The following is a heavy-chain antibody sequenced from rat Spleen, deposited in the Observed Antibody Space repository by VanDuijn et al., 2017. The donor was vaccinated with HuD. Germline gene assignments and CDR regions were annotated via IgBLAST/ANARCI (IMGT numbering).Heavy chain of an antibody. J-gene: IGHJ2*01. Sequence: EVQLVESGGGLVQPGRSMKLSCAASGFTFSDYDMSWVRQAPRKSLEWVATINYDGSRIFYRDSVKGRFTISRDNAKSTLYLQMDSLRSEDTATYYCARRGYFDYWGQGAMVTVSS. V-gene: IGHV5-7*01. CDR3: ARRGYFDY. CDR1: GFTFSDYD. CDR2: INYDGSRI.